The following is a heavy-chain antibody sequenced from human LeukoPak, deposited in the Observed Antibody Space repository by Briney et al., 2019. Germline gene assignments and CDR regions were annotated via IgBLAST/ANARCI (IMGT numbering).Heavy chain of an antibody. Sequence: GSLRLSCAASGFTFSSYWMHWVRQAPGKGLVWVSRINSDGSSTSYADSVKGRFTISRDNAKNTLYLQMNSLRAEDTAVYYCARSGVDQVFGVVMTYYYYMDVWGKGTTVTVSS. CDR1: GFTFSSYW. V-gene: IGHV3-74*01. D-gene: IGHD3-3*01. CDR3: ARSGVDQVFGVVMTYYYYMDV. J-gene: IGHJ6*03. CDR2: INSDGSST.